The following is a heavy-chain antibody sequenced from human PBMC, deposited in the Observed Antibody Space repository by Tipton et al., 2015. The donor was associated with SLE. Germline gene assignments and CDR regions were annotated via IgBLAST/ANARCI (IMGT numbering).Heavy chain of an antibody. J-gene: IGHJ1*01. Sequence: TLSLTCAVYGGSFSGYYWSWIRQPPGKGLEWIGEINHSGSTNYNPSLKSRVTLSEDTSKNQFSLKPSSVTAADTAVYYCASSELYCSSTSCYKAGQIHHWGQGTLVTVSS. V-gene: IGHV4-34*01. CDR3: ASSELYCSSTSCYKAGQIHH. D-gene: IGHD2-2*02. CDR2: INHSGST. CDR1: GGSFSGYY.